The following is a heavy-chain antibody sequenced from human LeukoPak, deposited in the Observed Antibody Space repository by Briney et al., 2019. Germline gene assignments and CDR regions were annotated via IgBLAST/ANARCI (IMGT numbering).Heavy chain of an antibody. CDR3: TTGRRN. V-gene: IGHV3-15*01. CDR2: IKSKTDGGTT. Sequence: GGSLRLSCVASGFTFSSYWMHWVRQDPRKGLVWVGRIKSKTDGGTTDYPAPVKGRFTMSRDDSKNTLYLQMNSLKIEDTAVYFCTTGRRNWGQGTLVTVSS. CDR1: GFTFSSYW. J-gene: IGHJ4*02.